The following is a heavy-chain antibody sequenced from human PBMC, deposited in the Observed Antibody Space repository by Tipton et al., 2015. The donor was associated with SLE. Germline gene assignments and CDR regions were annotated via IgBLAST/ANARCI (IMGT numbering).Heavy chain of an antibody. CDR2: INHSGST. V-gene: IGHV4-34*01. Sequence: TLSLTCAVYGGSFSGYYWSWIRQPPRTALEWIGEINHSGSTNDNSSLKSRVTISVDTSKNQFSLTLSSVTAADTAVYYCARHVRVEYYDFWGGGFDAVDICGQGTMVTVAS. CDR3: ARHVRVEYYDFWGGGFDAVDI. D-gene: IGHD3-3*01. J-gene: IGHJ3*02. CDR1: GGSFSGYY.